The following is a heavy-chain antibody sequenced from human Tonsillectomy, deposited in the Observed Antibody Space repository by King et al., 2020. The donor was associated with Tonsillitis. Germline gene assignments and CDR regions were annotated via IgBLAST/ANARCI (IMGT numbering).Heavy chain of an antibody. J-gene: IGHJ4*02. CDR2: ISYDGLIT. CDR1: VLTVRYYA. Sequence: VQLVESGGGGVQPGRSLRLSCAAFVLTVRYYAMHWGRPGPCKVLGWVAIISYDGLITYFAYSVKGRFTISRDNSKNTLYLQMKSLRAEDTAVYYCAKGVTSSGYYYFDYWGQGTPVTVSS. CDR3: AKGVTSSGYYYFDY. D-gene: IGHD3-22*01. V-gene: IGHV3-30*18.